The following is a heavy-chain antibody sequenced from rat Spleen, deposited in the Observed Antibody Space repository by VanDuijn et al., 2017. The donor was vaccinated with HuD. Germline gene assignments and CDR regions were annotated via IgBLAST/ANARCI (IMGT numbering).Heavy chain of an antibody. CDR2: IVDDGSNT. J-gene: IGHJ2*01. CDR3: ARRGYGPPWD. D-gene: IGHD1-7*01. V-gene: IGHV5-29*01. Sequence: EVQLVASDGGLVQPGRSLKLSCAASGFTFSNYGMAWVRQAPKKGLEWVAAIVDDGSNTFYRDSVKGRFTISRDNAKSTLYLQMDSLRSEDTATYYCARRGYGPPWDWGQGVMVTVSS. CDR1: GFTFSNYG.